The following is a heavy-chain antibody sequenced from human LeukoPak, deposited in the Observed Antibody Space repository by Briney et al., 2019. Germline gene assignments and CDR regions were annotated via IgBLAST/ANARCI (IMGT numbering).Heavy chain of an antibody. D-gene: IGHD3-10*01. CDR2: IYYSGST. CDR1: GGSISSYY. Sequence: SETLSLTCTVSGGSISSYYWSWIRQPPGKGLEWIGYIYYSGSTNYNPSLKSRVTISADTSKNQFSLKLSSVTAADTVVYYCARGRPYYYGSGSKKGYYYYMDVWGKGTTVTVSS. J-gene: IGHJ6*03. V-gene: IGHV4-59*01. CDR3: ARGRPYYYGSGSKKGYYYYMDV.